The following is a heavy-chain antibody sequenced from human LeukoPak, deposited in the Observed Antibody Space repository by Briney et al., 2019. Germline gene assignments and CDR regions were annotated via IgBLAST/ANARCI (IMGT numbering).Heavy chain of an antibody. D-gene: IGHD6-6*01. CDR3: AVKGSSSGWFDP. J-gene: IGHJ5*02. Sequence: SETLSLTCTVSGRSMSSSSYYWSWIRQPPGKGLEWIGEINHSGSTNYNPSLKSRVTISIDTSKNQFSLKLSSVTAADTAVYYCAVKGSSSGWFDPWGQGTLVTVSS. CDR2: INHSGST. CDR1: GRSMSSSSYY. V-gene: IGHV4-39*07.